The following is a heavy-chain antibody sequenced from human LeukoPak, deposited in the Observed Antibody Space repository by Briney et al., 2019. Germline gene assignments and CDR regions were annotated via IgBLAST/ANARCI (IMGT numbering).Heavy chain of an antibody. V-gene: IGHV1-2*02. Sequence: GASVKVSCKASGYIFTGYYMHWVRQAPGQGLEWMGWTNPNSGGTNYAQKFQGRVTMTRDTSISTAYMELSRLRSDDTAVYYCARDQVGATKGYYYYYMDVWGKGTTVAVSS. D-gene: IGHD1-26*01. CDR2: TNPNSGGT. CDR3: ARDQVGATKGYYYYYMDV. CDR1: GYIFTGYY. J-gene: IGHJ6*03.